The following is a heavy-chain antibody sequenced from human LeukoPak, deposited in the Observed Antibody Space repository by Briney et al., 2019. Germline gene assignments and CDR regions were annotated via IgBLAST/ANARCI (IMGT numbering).Heavy chain of an antibody. CDR1: GGSFSGYY. Sequence: PSETLSLTCAVYGGSFSGYYWSWIRQPPGKGLEWIGEINHSGSTNYNPSLKSRVTISVDTSKNQFSLKLSSVTAADTAVYYCARQDGFWSGYLNWFDPWGQGTLVTVSS. CDR2: INHSGST. J-gene: IGHJ5*02. V-gene: IGHV4-34*01. CDR3: ARQDGFWSGYLNWFDP. D-gene: IGHD3-3*01.